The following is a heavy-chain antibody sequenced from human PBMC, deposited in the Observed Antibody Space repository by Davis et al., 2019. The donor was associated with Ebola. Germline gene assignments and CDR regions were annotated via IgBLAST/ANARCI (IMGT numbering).Heavy chain of an antibody. Sequence: AASVKVSCKSPGDTFNTYSISWIRQAPGQGLEWMGGIIPIFGTASYAQKFQGRVTITADESTTTAYMELSSLRSEDTAVYYCARLGGSYYLFADYWGQGTLVTVSS. V-gene: IGHV1-69*13. CDR2: IIPIFGTA. CDR3: ARLGGSYYLFADY. CDR1: GDTFNTYS. J-gene: IGHJ4*02. D-gene: IGHD1-26*01.